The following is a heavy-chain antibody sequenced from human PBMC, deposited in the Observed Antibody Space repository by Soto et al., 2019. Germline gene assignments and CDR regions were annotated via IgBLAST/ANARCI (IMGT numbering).Heavy chain of an antibody. CDR3: ASLAFSSIASELPYNWFDP. D-gene: IGHD6-6*01. J-gene: IGHJ5*02. Sequence: TLSLTSTVSGGTIGSRGCRWSRNRQPPGNGLEWIGSIYYSGSTYYNPSLKSRVTISVDTSKNQFSLKLSSVTAADTAVYYCASLAFSSIASELPYNWFDPWGQGTLVTVSS. CDR1: GGTIGSRGCR. CDR2: IYYSGST. V-gene: IGHV4-39*01.